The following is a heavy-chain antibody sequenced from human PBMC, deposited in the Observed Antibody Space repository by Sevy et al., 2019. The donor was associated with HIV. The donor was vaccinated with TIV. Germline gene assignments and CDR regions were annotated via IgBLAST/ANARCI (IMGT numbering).Heavy chain of an antibody. CDR3: ANRGKLLGMDV. D-gene: IGHD2-15*01. Sequence: ASVKVSCKASGSTFTGNYIHWVRQAPGQGLEWMGWINPDSGGKNYAQKFQGRVTMTRDTSISIAYMELSRLRYDDTAVYYCANRGKLLGMDVWGQGTTVTVSS. CDR1: GSTFTGNY. J-gene: IGHJ6*02. V-gene: IGHV1-2*02. CDR2: INPDSGGK.